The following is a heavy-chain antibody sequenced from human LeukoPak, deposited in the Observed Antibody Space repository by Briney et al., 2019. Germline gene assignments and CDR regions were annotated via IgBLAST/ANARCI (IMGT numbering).Heavy chain of an antibody. V-gene: IGHV3-66*01. D-gene: IGHD6-19*01. CDR3: ARVGYSSGWFRQ. CDR1: GFTVSSNY. CDR2: IYSGGGT. J-gene: IGHJ4*02. Sequence: GGSLRLSCAASGFTVSSNYMSWLRQAPGKGLEWVSVIYSGGGTYYADSVKGRFAISRDNSKNTLYLQMNSLRPEDTAVYYCARVGYSSGWFRQWGQGTLVTVSS.